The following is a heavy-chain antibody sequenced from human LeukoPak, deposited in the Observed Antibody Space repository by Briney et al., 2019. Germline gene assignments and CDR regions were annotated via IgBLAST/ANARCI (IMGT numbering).Heavy chain of an antibody. J-gene: IGHJ4*02. D-gene: IGHD3-10*01. V-gene: IGHV5-51*01. CDR1: GYILTNYW. CDR3: ARQSRDGSKTRGYYFDY. Sequence: GESLKTSCQVSGYILTNYWSGWVRQMPGKGLESMGLIYPADSDTTYSPSFQGQVTISADKSISTVSLQWSSLKASDTAIYYCARQSRDGSKTRGYYFDYWGQGALVTVSS. CDR2: IYPADSDT.